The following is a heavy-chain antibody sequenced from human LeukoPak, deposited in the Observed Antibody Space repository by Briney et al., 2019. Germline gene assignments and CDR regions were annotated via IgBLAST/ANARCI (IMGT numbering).Heavy chain of an antibody. CDR2: IYYSGST. CDR3: ARGRHYDILTGYIPPPGPFDP. V-gene: IGHV4-61*01. J-gene: IGHJ5*02. D-gene: IGHD3-9*01. Sequence: SETLSLTCTVSGYSISSGYYWSWIRQPPGKGLEWIGYIYYSGSTNYNPSLKSRVTISVDTSKNQFSLKLSSVTAADTAVYYCARGRHYDILTGYIPPPGPFDPWGQGTLVTVSS. CDR1: GYSISSGYY.